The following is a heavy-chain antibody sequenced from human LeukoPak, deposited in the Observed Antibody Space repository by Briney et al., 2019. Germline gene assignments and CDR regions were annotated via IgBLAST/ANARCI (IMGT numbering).Heavy chain of an antibody. Sequence: PSETLSLTCAVSGYSISSASYWGWIRQPPGKGLEWIGNIYHSGSPYYNPSLKSRVTISVDTSKNQFSLKLSSVTAADTAVYYCARDPAGEVRMIVVETRDAFDIWGQGTMVTVSS. CDR3: ARDPAGEVRMIVVETRDAFDI. CDR2: IYHSGSP. D-gene: IGHD3-22*01. CDR1: GYSISSASY. V-gene: IGHV4-38-2*02. J-gene: IGHJ3*02.